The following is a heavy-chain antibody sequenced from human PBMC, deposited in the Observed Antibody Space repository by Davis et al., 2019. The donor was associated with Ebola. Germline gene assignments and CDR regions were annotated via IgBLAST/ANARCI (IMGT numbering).Heavy chain of an antibody. CDR3: ARVFAQGFDY. CDR2: IYYSGST. V-gene: IGHV4-59*01. J-gene: IGHJ4*02. CDR1: GGSISSYY. Sequence: MPSETLSLTCTVSGGSISSYYWSWIRQPPGKGLEWIGYIYYSGSTNYNPFLKSRVTISVDTSKNQFSLKLSSVTAADTAVYYCARVFAQGFDYWGQGTLVTVSS.